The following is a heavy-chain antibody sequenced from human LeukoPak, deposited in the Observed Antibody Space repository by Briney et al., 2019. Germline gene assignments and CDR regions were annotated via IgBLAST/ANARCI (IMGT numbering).Heavy chain of an antibody. Sequence: GGSLRLSCAASGFTFSSDSMNWVRQTPGKGLEWVSSISATSSYIYYADSARGRFTISRDNAKNSLYLQMNSLRAEDTAVYYCARDKAEQWLVLEAFDIWGQGTVVTVSS. CDR1: GFTFSSDS. CDR3: ARDKAEQWLVLEAFDI. D-gene: IGHD6-19*01. J-gene: IGHJ3*02. V-gene: IGHV3-21*01. CDR2: ISATSSYI.